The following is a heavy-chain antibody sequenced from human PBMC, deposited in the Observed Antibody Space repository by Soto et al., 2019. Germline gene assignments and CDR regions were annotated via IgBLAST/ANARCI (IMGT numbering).Heavy chain of an antibody. V-gene: IGHV3-23*01. CDR1: GFTFSNFA. D-gene: IGHD2-2*01. CDR3: AKDTSSSPYYLDV. J-gene: IGHJ6*03. Sequence: GSLRLSCAASGFTFSNFAMSWVRHAPGQGLEWVSEISGSTGTTYYADSVKGRFIISRDNSKNMVHLQMNSLRAEDTAVYYCAKDTSSSPYYLDVWGKGTTVTVSS. CDR2: ISGSTGTT.